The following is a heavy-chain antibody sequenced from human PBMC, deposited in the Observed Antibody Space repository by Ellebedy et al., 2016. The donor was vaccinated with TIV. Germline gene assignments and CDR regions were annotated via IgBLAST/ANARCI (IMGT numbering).Heavy chain of an antibody. CDR2: ISSSGSTI. CDR1: GFTFGDYY. J-gene: IGHJ4*02. V-gene: IGHV3-11*01. CDR3: ARDSAGAAAGM. Sequence: GESLKISCAASGFTFGDYYMSWIRQAPGKGLEWVSYISSSGSTIYYADSVKGRFTISRDNAKNSLYLQMNSLRAEDTAVYYCARDSAGAAAGMWGQGTLVTVSS. D-gene: IGHD6-13*01.